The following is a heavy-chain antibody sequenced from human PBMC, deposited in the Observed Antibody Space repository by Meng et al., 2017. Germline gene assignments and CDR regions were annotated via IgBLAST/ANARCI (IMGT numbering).Heavy chain of an antibody. CDR1: GYTFTGYY. CDR2: INPNSGGK. V-gene: IGHV1-2*06. Sequence: ASVKVSCKASGYTFTGYYMHWVRQAPGQGLEWMGRINPNSGGKNYAQKFQGRVTMTRDTSISTAYMELSRLRSDDTAVYYCAREGDCSSTSCYTEFHYYGMDVWGQGTTVTVSS. CDR3: AREGDCSSTSCYTEFHYYGMDV. J-gene: IGHJ6*02. D-gene: IGHD2-2*02.